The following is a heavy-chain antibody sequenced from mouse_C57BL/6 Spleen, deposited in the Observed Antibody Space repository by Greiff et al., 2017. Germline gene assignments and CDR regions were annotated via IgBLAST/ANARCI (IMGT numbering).Heavy chain of an antibody. CDR1: GYTFTSYW. V-gene: IGHV1-61*01. Sequence: QVQLQQPGAELVRPGSSVKLSCKASGYTFTSYWMHWVKQRPGQGLEWIGNIYPSDSETHYNQKFKDKATLTVDKSSSTAYMQLSSLTSDDSAVYYWAKSRPIYYDYATAYWGQGTLVTVSA. CDR3: AKSRPIYYDYATAY. D-gene: IGHD2-4*01. CDR2: IYPSDSET. J-gene: IGHJ3*01.